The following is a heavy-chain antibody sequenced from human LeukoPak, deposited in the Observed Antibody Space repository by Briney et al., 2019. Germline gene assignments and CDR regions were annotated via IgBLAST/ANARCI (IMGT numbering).Heavy chain of an antibody. J-gene: IGHJ3*02. CDR2: ISGSGVST. CDR3: AKALSYYYDSSDAFDI. D-gene: IGHD3-22*01. CDR1: GFSFSTYA. V-gene: IGHV3-23*01. Sequence: GGSLRLSCAASGFSFSTYAMSWVRQAPGKGLEWVSAISGSGVSTYYADSVKGRLTISRDNSKNTLYLQMNSLRAEDTAVYYCAKALSYYYDSSDAFDIWGQGTMVTVSS.